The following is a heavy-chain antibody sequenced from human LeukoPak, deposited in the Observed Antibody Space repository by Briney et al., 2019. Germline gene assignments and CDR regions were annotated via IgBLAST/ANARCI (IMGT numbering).Heavy chain of an antibody. CDR3: ARERLARFPYFDY. D-gene: IGHD3-3*01. V-gene: IGHV1-69*06. CDR2: IIPVFGTP. Sequence: SVKVSCKTSGGTFSNSGISWVRQAPGQGPEWMGGIIPVFGTPNYAQKLQGRLTITADRSTTTAYMELSSLTSDDTAVYYCARERLARFPYFDYWGQGTLVAVSS. CDR1: GGTFSNSG. J-gene: IGHJ4*02.